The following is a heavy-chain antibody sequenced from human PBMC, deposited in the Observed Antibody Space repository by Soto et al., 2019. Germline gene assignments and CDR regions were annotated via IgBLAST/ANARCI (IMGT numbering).Heavy chain of an antibody. CDR3: ARGQESTYDTSGSLPYYYYGLDV. Sequence: PSETLSLTCGVYGGFFSGFYHNWIRQSPGKGLEWIGEINHSGTANYSPSLKGRVTMSVDTSKNQFSLRLRSVTAADTAVYFCARGQESTYDTSGSLPYYYYGLDVWGQGTTVTVSS. CDR1: GGFFSGFY. CDR2: INHSGTA. V-gene: IGHV4-34*01. D-gene: IGHD3-22*01. J-gene: IGHJ6*02.